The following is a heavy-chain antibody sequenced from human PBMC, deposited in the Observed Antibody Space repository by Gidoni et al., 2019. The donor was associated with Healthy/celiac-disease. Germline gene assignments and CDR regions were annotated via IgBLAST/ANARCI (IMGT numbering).Heavy chain of an antibody. CDR3: AREPSGDYGDPNDAFDI. J-gene: IGHJ3*02. D-gene: IGHD4-17*01. Sequence: RQSPSRGLEWLGRTYYRSKWYNDYAVSVKSRITINPDTSKNQFSLQLNSVTPEDTAVYYCAREPSGDYGDPNDAFDIWGQGTMVTVSS. CDR2: TYYRSKWYN. V-gene: IGHV6-1*01.